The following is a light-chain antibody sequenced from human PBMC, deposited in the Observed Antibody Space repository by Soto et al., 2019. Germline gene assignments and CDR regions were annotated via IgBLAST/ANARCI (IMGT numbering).Light chain of an antibody. CDR3: SSYTGSNNVV. CDR2: EVS. CDR1: SSDVGAYNY. J-gene: IGLJ2*01. Sequence: QSALTQPPSASGSPGQSVTISCTGTSSDVGAYNYVSWYQQHSDKAPKLMIYEVSKRPSGVPDRFSGSKSGNTASLTVSGLQAEDEADYYCSSYTGSNNVVFGGGTKLTVL. V-gene: IGLV2-8*01.